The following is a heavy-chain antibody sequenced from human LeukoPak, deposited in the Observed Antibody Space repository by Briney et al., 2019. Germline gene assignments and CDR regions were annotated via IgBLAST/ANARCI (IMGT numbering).Heavy chain of an antibody. J-gene: IGHJ5*02. V-gene: IGHV1-69*05. CDR2: IIPIFGTA. CDR1: GGTFSSYA. D-gene: IGHD3-3*01. CDR3: ARCTIFGVVTGGWFDP. Sequence: EASVKVSCKASGGTFSSYAISWVRQAPGQGLEWMGGIIPIFGTANYAQKFQGRVTITTDESTSTAYMELSSLRSEDTAVYYCARCTIFGVVTGGWFDPWGQGTLVTVSS.